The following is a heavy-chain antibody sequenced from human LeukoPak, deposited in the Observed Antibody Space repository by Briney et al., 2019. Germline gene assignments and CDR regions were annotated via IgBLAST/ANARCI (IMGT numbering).Heavy chain of an antibody. CDR2: IYYSGST. V-gene: IGHV4-39*01. J-gene: IGHJ4*02. CDR3: ATLGYCSSTSCSAFDY. D-gene: IGHD2-2*01. Sequence: SETLSLTCTVSGGSISSSSYYWGWIRQPPGKGLEWIGSIYYSGSTYYNPSLKSRVTISVDTSKNQLSLKLSSVTAADTAVYYCATLGYCSSTSCSAFDYWGQGTLVTVSS. CDR1: GGSISSSSYY.